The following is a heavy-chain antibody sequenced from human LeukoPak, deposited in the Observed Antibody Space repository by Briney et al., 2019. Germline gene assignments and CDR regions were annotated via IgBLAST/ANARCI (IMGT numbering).Heavy chain of an antibody. D-gene: IGHD2-15*01. V-gene: IGHV3-48*03. Sequence: GGSLRLSCAASGFTFSSYEMKWVRQAPRKGLEWVSYISSSGDIIYYADSVKGRLTFSRDNAKNSLYLQMNSLRAEDTAVYYCARVGRDSQHLDYWGPGTLVTVSS. CDR2: ISSSGDII. CDR3: ARVGRDSQHLDY. J-gene: IGHJ4*02. CDR1: GFTFSSYE.